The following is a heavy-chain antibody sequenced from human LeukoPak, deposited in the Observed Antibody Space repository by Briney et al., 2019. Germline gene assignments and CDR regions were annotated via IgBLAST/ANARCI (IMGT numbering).Heavy chain of an antibody. CDR2: IYHGGNT. D-gene: IGHD2-2*01. V-gene: IGHV4-38-2*02. CDR1: GSSISSGHY. Sequence: SETLSLTCIVSGSSISSGHYWGWIRQPPGKGLEWIGTIYHGGNTNYNPSLKSRATISVVTSKNQFSLNLGSVTAADTAVYFCATCRGDVSTFDYWGQGTLVTVSS. CDR3: ATCRGDVSTFDY. J-gene: IGHJ4*02.